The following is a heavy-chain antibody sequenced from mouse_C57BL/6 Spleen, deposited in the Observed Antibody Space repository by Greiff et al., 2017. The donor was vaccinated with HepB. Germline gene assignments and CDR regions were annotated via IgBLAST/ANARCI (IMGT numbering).Heavy chain of an antibody. V-gene: IGHV6-3*01. CDR3: TIPFYAMDY. Sequence: EVQLQQSGGGLVQPGGSMKLSCVASGFTFSNYWMNWVRQSPEKGLEWVAQIRLKSDNYATHYAESVKGRFTISRDDSKSSVYLQMNNLRAEDTGIYYCTIPFYAMDYWGQGTSVTVSS. CDR1: GFTFSNYW. CDR2: IRLKSDNYAT. J-gene: IGHJ4*01.